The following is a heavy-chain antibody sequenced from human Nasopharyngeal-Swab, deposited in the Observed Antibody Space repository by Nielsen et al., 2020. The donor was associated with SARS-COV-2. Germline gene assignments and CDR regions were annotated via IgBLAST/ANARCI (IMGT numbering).Heavy chain of an antibody. Sequence: ASVKVSCKASGYTFTGYYMHWVRQAPGQGLEWMGWINPNSGGTNYAQKSQGRVTMTRDTSISTAYMELSRLRSDDTDVYYCARDDLTAYDAFDIWGQGTMVTVSS. CDR2: INPNSGGT. CDR1: GYTFTGYY. CDR3: ARDDLTAYDAFDI. V-gene: IGHV1-2*02. J-gene: IGHJ3*02. D-gene: IGHD7-27*01.